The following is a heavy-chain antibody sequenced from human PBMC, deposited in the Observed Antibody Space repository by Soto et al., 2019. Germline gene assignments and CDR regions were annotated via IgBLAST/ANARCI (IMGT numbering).Heavy chain of an antibody. CDR3: AQSGSSAWYGLFDY. V-gene: IGHV2-5*01. D-gene: IGHD6-19*01. CDR2: IYWNDDK. CDR1: GFSLRTSGVG. Sequence: SGPTLVNPTQTLTLTCIFSGFSLRTSGVGVGWIRQPPGKALEWLGFIYWNDDKRYSPSLKSRLTITKDTSKNQVVLTMTNMDPVDTATHYRAQSGSSAWYGLFDYWGQGTLVTVPS. J-gene: IGHJ4*02.